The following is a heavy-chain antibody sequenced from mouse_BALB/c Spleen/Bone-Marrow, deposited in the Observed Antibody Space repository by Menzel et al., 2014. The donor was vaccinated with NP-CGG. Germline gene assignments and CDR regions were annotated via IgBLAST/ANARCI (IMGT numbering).Heavy chain of an antibody. J-gene: IGHJ2*01. CDR3: ARSTGSLFYFDH. D-gene: IGHD4-1*01. V-gene: IGHV1-39*01. CDR1: GYSFTGYN. Sequence: VQLQQSGPELEKPGSSVKISCRSSGYSFTGYNMDWVKQSNGKSLERIGDIDPSYGGISYNQKFTGKATLTVDISSSTDNMQLKSLTSEASSVYYCARSTGSLFYFDHWGQGTTLTVSS. CDR2: IDPSYGGI.